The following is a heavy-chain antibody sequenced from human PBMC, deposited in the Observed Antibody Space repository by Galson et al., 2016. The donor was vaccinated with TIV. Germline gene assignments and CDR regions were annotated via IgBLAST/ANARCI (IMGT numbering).Heavy chain of an antibody. CDR1: GGTFSSFT. D-gene: IGHD3-3*01. J-gene: IGHJ6*03. CDR3: ASDHEGDSWSGSYRVGYYNFMDV. CDR2: IIPILGIA. Sequence: SVKVSCKASGGTFSSFTISWVRQAPGQGLEWMGRIIPILGIANYAQKFQGRLSIIADKSTSTAYMEMSSLRSEDTAVYYCASDHEGDSWSGSYRVGYYNFMDVWSKGTTVTVS. V-gene: IGHV1-69*02.